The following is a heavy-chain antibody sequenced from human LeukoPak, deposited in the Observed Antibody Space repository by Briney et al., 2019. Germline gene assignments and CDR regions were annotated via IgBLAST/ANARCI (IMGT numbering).Heavy chain of an antibody. D-gene: IGHD3-22*01. CDR1: GGSISSYY. V-gene: IGHV4-59*01. CDR3: ARDHNYYDSSGYYGRVFDI. Sequence: SETLSLTCTVSGGSISSYYWSWIRQPPGKGLEWIGYIYYSGSTNYNPSLKSRVTISVDTSKNQFSLKLSSVTAADTAVYYCARDHNYYDSSGYYGRVFDIWGQGTMVTVSS. J-gene: IGHJ3*02. CDR2: IYYSGST.